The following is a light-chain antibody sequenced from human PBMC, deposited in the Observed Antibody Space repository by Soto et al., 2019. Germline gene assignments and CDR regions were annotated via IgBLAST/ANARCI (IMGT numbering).Light chain of an antibody. CDR1: QTISSW. Sequence: DIQMTQSPSTLSGSVGDRVTITCRASQTISSWLAWYQQKPGKAPKLLIYKASTLKSGVPSRFSGSGSGTDFTLTISSLQPEDFATYYCQQLNSYPPHFGQGTKVDIK. CDR3: QQLNSYPPH. CDR2: KAS. V-gene: IGKV1-5*03. J-gene: IGKJ1*01.